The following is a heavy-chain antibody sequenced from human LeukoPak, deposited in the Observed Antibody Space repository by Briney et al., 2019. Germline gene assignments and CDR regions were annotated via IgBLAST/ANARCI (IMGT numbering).Heavy chain of an antibody. CDR3: ARPENLGAPHVDDAFDI. V-gene: IGHV3-23*01. Sequence: PGGSLRLSCAASGFTFSSYAMSWVRQAPGKGLEWVSSTSGSGGSTYYADSVKGRFTISRDNPKNTLYLQMDSLRAEDTAVYYCARPENLGAPHVDDAFDIWGEGTMVTVSS. D-gene: IGHD1-26*01. CDR1: GFTFSSYA. CDR2: TSGSGGST. J-gene: IGHJ3*02.